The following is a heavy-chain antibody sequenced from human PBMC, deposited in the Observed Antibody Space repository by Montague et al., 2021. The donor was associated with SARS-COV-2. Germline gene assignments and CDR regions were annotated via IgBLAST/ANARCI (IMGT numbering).Heavy chain of an antibody. CDR2: IYSGGSST. J-gene: IGHJ2*01. Sequence: SLRLSCTASGFTFSSYAMSWVRQAPGKGLEWVSVIYSGGSSTYYADSVKGRFTISRDSSKNTLYLQMNSLRAEDTAVYYCARGRRPMYSSSWHQGKESYWYFDLWGRGTLVTVSS. V-gene: IGHV3-23*03. D-gene: IGHD6-13*01. CDR3: ARGRRPMYSSSWHQGKESYWYFDL. CDR1: GFTFSSYA.